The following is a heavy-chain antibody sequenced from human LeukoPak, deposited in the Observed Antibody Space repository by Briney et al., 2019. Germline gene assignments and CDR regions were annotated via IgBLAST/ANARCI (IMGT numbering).Heavy chain of an antibody. CDR3: AIYYYGSGSYLTWFDP. CDR2: IIPIFGTA. D-gene: IGHD3-10*01. J-gene: IGHJ5*02. Sequence: ASVKVSCKASAGTFSSYAISWVRQAPGQGLEWMGGIIPIFGTANYAQKFQGRVTITADESTSTAYMELSSLRSEDTAVYYCAIYYYGSGSYLTWFDPWGQGTLVTVSS. V-gene: IGHV1-69*13. CDR1: AGTFSSYA.